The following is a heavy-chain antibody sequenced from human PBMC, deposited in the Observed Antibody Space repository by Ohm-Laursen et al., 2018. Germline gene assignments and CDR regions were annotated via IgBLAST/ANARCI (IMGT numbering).Heavy chain of an antibody. CDR3: ARDGSGWSRDV. CDR1: GFTFSPTG. V-gene: IGHV3-69-1*01. Sequence: GSLRLSCAASGFTFSPTGMTWVRQAPGKGLEWASTISFTSDPYYAESLRGRFTVSRDNTRNSVYLQMNSLRDEDTGVYYCARDGSGWSRDVWGQGTTVIVSS. CDR2: ISFTSDP. D-gene: IGHD6-13*01. J-gene: IGHJ6*02.